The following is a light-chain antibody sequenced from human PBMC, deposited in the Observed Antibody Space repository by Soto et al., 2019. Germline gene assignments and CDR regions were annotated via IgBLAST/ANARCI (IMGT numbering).Light chain of an antibody. Sequence: DIQLTQSPSFLSASVGDRVTITCRASQDISSSLAWYQQKPGKAPKLLIYAASTLQGGVPSRFSGSGSGTEFTLTISSLQPEDFVTYYCQQLNSYPSITFGQGTRLEIK. J-gene: IGKJ5*01. CDR2: AAS. CDR3: QQLNSYPSIT. CDR1: QDISSS. V-gene: IGKV1-9*01.